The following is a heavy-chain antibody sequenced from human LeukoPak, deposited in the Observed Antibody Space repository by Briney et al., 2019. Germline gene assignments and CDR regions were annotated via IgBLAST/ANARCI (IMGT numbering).Heavy chain of an antibody. CDR1: GFTVSSMY. CDR2: IRSDGSNK. V-gene: IGHV3-30*02. CDR3: ARILDSAWGELGY. J-gene: IGHJ4*02. Sequence: PGGSLRLSCAASGFTVSSMYMTWVRQAPGKGLEWMAFIRSDGSNKYYADSVKGRFTISRDNSKNTLYLQMNSLRAEDTAVYYCARILDSAWGELGYWGQGTLVTVSS. D-gene: IGHD6-19*01.